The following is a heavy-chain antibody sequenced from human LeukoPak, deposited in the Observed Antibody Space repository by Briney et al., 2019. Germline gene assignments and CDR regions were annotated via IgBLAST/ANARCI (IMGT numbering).Heavy chain of an antibody. CDR2: ISYDGSNK. J-gene: IGHJ4*02. Sequence: GGSLRLSCAASGFTFSSYAMHWVRQAPGKGLEWVAVISYDGSNKYYADSVKGRFTISRDNSKNTLYLQMNSLRAEDTAVYYCAKDRGYITYYFDYWGQGTLVTVSS. D-gene: IGHD3-10*01. CDR3: AKDRGYITYYFDY. CDR1: GFTFSSYA. V-gene: IGHV3-30*04.